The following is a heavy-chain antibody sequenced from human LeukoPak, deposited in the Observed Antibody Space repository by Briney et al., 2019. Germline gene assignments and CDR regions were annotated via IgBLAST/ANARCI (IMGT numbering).Heavy chain of an antibody. D-gene: IGHD2-2*01. CDR1: GGSISSYY. CDR2: IYYSGST. J-gene: IGHJ4*02. CDR3: ARYYCSGTNCPGIDY. Sequence: PSETLSLTCTVSGGSISSYYWNWIRQPPGKGLEWIGYIYYSGSTYYNPSLKSRVTISVDTSKNQFSLKLSSVTAADTAVYYCARYYCSGTNCPGIDYWGQGTLVTVSS. V-gene: IGHV4-59*08.